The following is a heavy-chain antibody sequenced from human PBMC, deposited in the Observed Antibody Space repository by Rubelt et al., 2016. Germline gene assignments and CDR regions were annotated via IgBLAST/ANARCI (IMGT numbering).Heavy chain of an antibody. CDR2: ISGSGIT. D-gene: IGHD6-19*01. V-gene: IGHV3-23*01. Sequence: GGGLVQPGGSLRLSCAASGFSFSSYVMTWVRQAPGKGLEWVSGISGSGITYYADSVKGRFTISRDNSKNTLGLQMNDLRVEDTALYYCEKGYSSGWYLGLDYWGQGTLVTVSS. CDR3: EKGYSSGWYLGLDY. J-gene: IGHJ4*02. CDR1: GFSFSSYV.